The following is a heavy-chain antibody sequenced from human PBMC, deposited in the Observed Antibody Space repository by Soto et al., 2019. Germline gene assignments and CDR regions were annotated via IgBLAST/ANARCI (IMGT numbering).Heavy chain of an antibody. CDR3: AREKYYDFWSGKASYYYYGMDV. CDR2: ISAYNGDT. D-gene: IGHD3-3*01. J-gene: IGHJ6*02. Sequence: SVKVSCKASGYTFTSYGISWGRQAPGQGLEWMGWISAYNGDTNYAQKLQGRVTMTTDTSTSTAYMELRSLRSDDTAVYYCAREKYYDFWSGKASYYYYGMDVWGQGTTVTVSS. V-gene: IGHV1-18*01. CDR1: GYTFTSYG.